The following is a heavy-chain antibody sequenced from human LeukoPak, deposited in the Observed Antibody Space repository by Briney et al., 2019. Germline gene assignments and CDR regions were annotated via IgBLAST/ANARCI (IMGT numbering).Heavy chain of an antibody. Sequence: SETLSLTCTVSGYSISSGYYWGWIRQPPGKGLEWIGSIYHSGSTYYNPSLKSRVTISVDTSKNQFSLKLSSVTAADTAVYYCARDSLEMATDYWGQGTLVTVSS. CDR2: IYHSGST. CDR1: GYSISSGYY. D-gene: IGHD5-24*01. CDR3: ARDSLEMATDY. V-gene: IGHV4-38-2*02. J-gene: IGHJ4*02.